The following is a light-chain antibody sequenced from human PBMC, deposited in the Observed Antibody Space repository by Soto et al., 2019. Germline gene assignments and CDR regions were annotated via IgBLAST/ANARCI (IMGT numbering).Light chain of an antibody. J-gene: IGKJ4*01. Sequence: DLVMTQSPLSLPVTPGEPAAISCRSSQSLLQSNGYNYLDWYLQKPGQSPQVLIYWGSNRASGVPDRFSGSGSGTDFTLKISRVEAEDVGVYYCMQTLQAPLTFGGGTKVEIK. CDR2: WGS. CDR3: MQTLQAPLT. CDR1: QSLLQSNGYNY. V-gene: IGKV2-28*01.